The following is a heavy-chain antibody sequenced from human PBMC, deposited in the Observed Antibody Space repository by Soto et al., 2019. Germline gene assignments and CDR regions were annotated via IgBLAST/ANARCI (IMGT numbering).Heavy chain of an antibody. V-gene: IGHV3-33*01. CDR2: IWYDGSNK. D-gene: IGHD5-12*01. J-gene: IGHJ4*02. CDR3: ARVGRYGGYLGYYFDY. Sequence: QMQLVECGGGVVQPGRSLRLSCAASGFTFSSYGMHWVRQAPGKGLEWVAVIWYDGSNKYYADSVKGRFTISRDNSKNTLYLQTNSQRAEDTAVYYCARVGRYGGYLGYYFDYWGQGTLVTVSS. CDR1: GFTFSSYG.